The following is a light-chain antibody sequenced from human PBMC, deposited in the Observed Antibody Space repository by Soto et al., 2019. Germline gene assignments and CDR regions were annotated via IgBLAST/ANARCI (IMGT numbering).Light chain of an antibody. CDR3: AAWDDSLSVVV. CDR1: SSNIGSNY. Sequence: QSVLTQPPSASGTPGQRVTISCSGSSSNIGSNYVYWYQQLPGTVPQLLIYRNSERPPGVPDRFSGSKSGTSASLAISGLRSEDEADYYCAAWDDSLSVVVFGGGTKLTVL. CDR2: RNS. J-gene: IGLJ2*01. V-gene: IGLV1-47*01.